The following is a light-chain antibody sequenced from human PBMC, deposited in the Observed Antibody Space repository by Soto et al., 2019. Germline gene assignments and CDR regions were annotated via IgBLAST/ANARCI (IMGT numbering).Light chain of an antibody. CDR2: GTS. V-gene: IGKV3-20*01. CDR3: QQYGSPPIT. Sequence: EVVLTPSPSTLSLSPGRTGTLSPGPSQSVSSTYLAWYQQQPGQAPRLLMSGTSNRATGTPDRFSGSGSGTDFTLTISRLEPEDFAVYYCQQYGSPPITFGQGTRLEI. CDR1: QSVSSTY. J-gene: IGKJ5*01.